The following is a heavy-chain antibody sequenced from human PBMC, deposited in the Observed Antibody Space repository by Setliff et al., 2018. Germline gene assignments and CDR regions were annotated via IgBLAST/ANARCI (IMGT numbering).Heavy chain of an antibody. D-gene: IGHD6-6*01. CDR1: GGYIGGTSYY. V-gene: IGHV4-39*01. J-gene: IGHJ6*02. CDR2: IHFRGTT. CDR3: ASIAARYYYGMDV. Sequence: SETLSLTCIVSGGYIGGTSYYWGWIRQPPGKGLEWIGSIHFRGTTYYNPSLNSQVTISVDTSKNQFSLKLSSVTAADTAVYYCASIAARYYYGMDVWGQGTTVTVSS.